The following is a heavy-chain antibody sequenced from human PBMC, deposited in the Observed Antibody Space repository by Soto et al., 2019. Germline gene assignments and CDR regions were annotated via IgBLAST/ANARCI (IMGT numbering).Heavy chain of an antibody. CDR1: GYTLTELS. CDR3: ATEVTVGYQQPWVPPQLDY. Sequence: GASVKVSCKVSGYTLTELSMHWVRQAPGKGLEWMGGFDPEDGETIYAQKFQGRVTMTEDTSTDTAYMELSSLRSEDTAVYYCATEVTVGYQQPWVPPQLDYWGQGTLVTVSS. V-gene: IGHV1-24*01. CDR2: FDPEDGET. J-gene: IGHJ4*02. D-gene: IGHD2-15*01.